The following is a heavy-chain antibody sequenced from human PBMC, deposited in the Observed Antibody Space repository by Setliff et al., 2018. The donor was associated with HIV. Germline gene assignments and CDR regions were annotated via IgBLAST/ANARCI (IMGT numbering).Heavy chain of an antibody. Sequence: GASVKVSCKASGYTFTRYYMHWVRQAPGQGLEWMGMISPSGISTSYAQKFQGRVTMTRDTSTSTAYMELSSLTSEDTAVYYCARGKGVGGVIITGGLDVWGKGTTVTVSS. CDR2: ISPSGIST. CDR3: ARGKGVGGVIITGGLDV. V-gene: IGHV1-46*01. D-gene: IGHD3-10*01. CDR1: GYTFTRYY. J-gene: IGHJ6*04.